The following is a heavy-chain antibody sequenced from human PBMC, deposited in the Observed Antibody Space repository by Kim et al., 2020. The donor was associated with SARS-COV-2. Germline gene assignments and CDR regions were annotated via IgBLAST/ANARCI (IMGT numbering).Heavy chain of an antibody. CDR2: ISYDGSNK. Sequence: GGSLRLSCAASGFTFSSYGMHWVRQAPGKGLEWVAVISYDGSNKYYADSVKGRFNISRDNSKNTLYLQMNSLRAEDTAVYYCAKEGIAAAFDYWGQGTLVTVSS. D-gene: IGHD6-13*01. V-gene: IGHV3-30*18. J-gene: IGHJ4*02. CDR3: AKEGIAAAFDY. CDR1: GFTFSSYG.